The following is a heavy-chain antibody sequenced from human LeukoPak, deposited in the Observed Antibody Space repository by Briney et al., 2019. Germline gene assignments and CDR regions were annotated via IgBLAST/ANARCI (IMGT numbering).Heavy chain of an antibody. D-gene: IGHD5-18*01. CDR1: GYTFNSYG. Sequence: ASVKVSCKASGYTFNSYGISWVRQAPGQGLEWMGWISGYNGDTDYVQNLQGRVTMTTDTSTTTAYMELRSLRSDDTAVYYCGSDPIGYNYGAQIDSWGQGTLVTVSS. CDR2: ISGYNGDT. V-gene: IGHV1-18*01. CDR3: GSDPIGYNYGAQIDS. J-gene: IGHJ4*02.